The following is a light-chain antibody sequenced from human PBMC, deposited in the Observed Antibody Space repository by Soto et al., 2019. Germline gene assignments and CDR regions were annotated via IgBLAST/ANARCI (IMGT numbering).Light chain of an antibody. Sequence: QSVLTQPPSVSGAPGQRVTISCTGSSSNIGAGYDVPWYQQLPGTAPKLLIYGNSNRPSGVPDRFSGSKSGTSASLTITGLEDEDEADYYCQSYDSSRSYVFGTGTKVTVL. J-gene: IGLJ1*01. CDR2: GNS. CDR1: SSNIGAGYD. CDR3: QSYDSSRSYV. V-gene: IGLV1-40*01.